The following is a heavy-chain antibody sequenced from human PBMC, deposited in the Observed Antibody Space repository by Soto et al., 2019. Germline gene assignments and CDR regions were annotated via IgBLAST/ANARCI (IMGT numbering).Heavy chain of an antibody. J-gene: IGHJ4*02. CDR3: ASFNVLRYFDWSAPLDY. CDR1: GFTFSSYA. Sequence: GGSLRLSCAASGFTFSSYAMSWVRQAPGKGLEWVSAISGSGGSTYYADSVKGRFTISRDNSKNTLYLQMNSLRAGDTAVYYCASFNVLRYFDWSAPLDYWGQGIQVTVSS. D-gene: IGHD3-9*01. V-gene: IGHV3-23*01. CDR2: ISGSGGST.